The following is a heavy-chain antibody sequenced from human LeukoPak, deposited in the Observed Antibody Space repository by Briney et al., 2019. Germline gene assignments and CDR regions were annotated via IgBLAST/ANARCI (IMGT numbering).Heavy chain of an antibody. Sequence: KPGGSLRLSCAASGFTFSSYSMNWVRQAPGKGLEWVSSISSSSSYIYYADSVKGRFTISRDNAKNSLYLQMNSLRTEDTAVYYCARDSIAAAPIRYYYYMDVWGKGTTVTVSS. CDR2: ISSSSSYI. CDR1: GFTFSSYS. J-gene: IGHJ6*03. D-gene: IGHD6-13*01. V-gene: IGHV3-21*01. CDR3: ARDSIAAAPIRYYYYMDV.